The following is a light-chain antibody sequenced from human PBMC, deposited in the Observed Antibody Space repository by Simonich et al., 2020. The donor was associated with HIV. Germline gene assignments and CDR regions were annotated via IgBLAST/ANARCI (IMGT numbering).Light chain of an antibody. Sequence: EIVMTQSPATLSVSPGAEATLSCRASQSVSSNLAWYQQQPGQAPRLLIYGASTRATGIPARFSGSGSGTEFNLTISSLQSEDSAVYYCQQYNKWPPWTFGQGTKVEFK. CDR1: QSVSSN. V-gene: IGKV3-15*01. CDR2: GAS. J-gene: IGKJ1*01. CDR3: QQYNKWPPWT.